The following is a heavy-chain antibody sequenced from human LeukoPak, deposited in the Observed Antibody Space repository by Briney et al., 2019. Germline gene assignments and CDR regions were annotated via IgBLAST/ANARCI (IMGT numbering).Heavy chain of an antibody. J-gene: IGHJ5*02. V-gene: IGHV3-23*01. CDR2: ISGSAARV. CDR1: GFTFSSAW. CDR3: GKDSYVGVNWFDP. D-gene: IGHD1-26*01. Sequence: GGSLRLSCAASGFTFSSAWMSWVRQAPGKGLEWVSAISGSAARVFYSDSVKGRFTISRDNSKNMVYLQMNSLRAEDTAVYYCGKDSYVGVNWFDPRGQGILVTVSS.